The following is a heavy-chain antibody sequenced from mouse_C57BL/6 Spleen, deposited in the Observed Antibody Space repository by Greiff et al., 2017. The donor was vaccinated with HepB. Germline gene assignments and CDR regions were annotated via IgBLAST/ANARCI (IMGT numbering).Heavy chain of an antibody. Sequence: QVQLQQPGAELVRPGSSVKLSCKASGYTFTSYWMDWVKQRPGQGLEWIGNIYPSDSETHYNQKFKDKATLTVDKSSSTAYMQLSSLTSEDSAVYYCARRGYDGAYFDYWGQGTTLTVSS. D-gene: IGHD2-2*01. J-gene: IGHJ2*01. CDR3: ARRGYDGAYFDY. V-gene: IGHV1-61*01. CDR2: IYPSDSET. CDR1: GYTFTSYW.